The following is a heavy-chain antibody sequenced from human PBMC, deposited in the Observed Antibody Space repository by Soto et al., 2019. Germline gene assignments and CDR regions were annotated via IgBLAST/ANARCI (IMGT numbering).Heavy chain of an antibody. Sequence: ASVKVSCKASGFPFTTYAFQWVRQAPGQRLEWMGWINPDNGNTKYSQNFQGRVAFTRDTSATTVYMELSSLESEDTAIYYCAREDFSSSGCYPVRYWGQGTQVTVSS. J-gene: IGHJ4*02. D-gene: IGHD6-19*01. CDR2: INPDNGNT. CDR1: GFPFTTYA. V-gene: IGHV1-3*01. CDR3: AREDFSSSGCYPVRY.